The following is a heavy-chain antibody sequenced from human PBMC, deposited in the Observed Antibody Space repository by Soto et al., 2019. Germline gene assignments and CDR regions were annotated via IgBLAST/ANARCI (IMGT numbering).Heavy chain of an antibody. D-gene: IGHD2-21*02. CDR1: GFSLSTGGVG. J-gene: IGHJ6*02. V-gene: IGHV2-5*02. Sequence: SGPTLVNPTQTLTLTCTFSGFSLSTGGVGVGWIRQPPGKALEWLALIYWDNDKRYSPSLKSRLTVTKDTSKNQVVLTMTNMDPVDTATYYCVHSRCGGDCLRSYSSHYYYGMDVWGQGTTVTVSS. CDR2: IYWDNDK. CDR3: VHSRCGGDCLRSYSSHYYYGMDV.